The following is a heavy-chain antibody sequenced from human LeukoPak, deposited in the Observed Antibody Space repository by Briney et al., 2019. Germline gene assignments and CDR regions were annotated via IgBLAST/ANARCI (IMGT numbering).Heavy chain of an antibody. CDR1: GYTFTSYG. D-gene: IGHD3-10*01. Sequence: ASVKVSCKASGYTFTSYGISWVRQAPGQGLEWMGWISAYNGNTNYAQKLQGRVTMTTDTSTSTAYMELRSLRSDDPAVYYCARDRTMVRGVIHRPYYYYGMDVWGQGTTVTVSS. V-gene: IGHV1-18*01. J-gene: IGHJ6*02. CDR3: ARDRTMVRGVIHRPYYYYGMDV. CDR2: ISAYNGNT.